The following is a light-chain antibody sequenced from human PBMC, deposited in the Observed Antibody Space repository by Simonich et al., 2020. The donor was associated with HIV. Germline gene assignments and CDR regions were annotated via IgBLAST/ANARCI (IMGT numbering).Light chain of an antibody. V-gene: IGKV4-1*01. J-gene: IGKJ1*01. Sequence: DIVMTQSPASLAVSPGERATINCKSSQSVLYSSINKNYLAWYQQKPGQPQKLLIYWAPTRESGVPDRFSASGSGTDFTLTISSLQAEDVAIYYCQQYYSTPPTFGQGTKVEIK. CDR2: WAP. CDR1: QSVLYSSINKNY. CDR3: QQYYSTPPT.